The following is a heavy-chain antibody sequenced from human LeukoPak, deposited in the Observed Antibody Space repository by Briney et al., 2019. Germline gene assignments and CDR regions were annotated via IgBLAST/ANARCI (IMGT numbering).Heavy chain of an antibody. V-gene: IGHV4-4*02. D-gene: IGHD3-3*01. CDR3: ARSHSPRHSLKIFGVVKSSRGYYFDY. CDR2: VYHSGGS. J-gene: IGHJ4*02. Sequence: PSGTLSLTCDVSGGSISTNNWWSWWTWVRQPPGKGPEWIGEVYHSGGSNYNPSLKSRVTISVDTSKNQFSLKLSSVTAADTAVYYCARSHSPRHSLKIFGVVKSSRGYYFDYWGQGTLVTVSS. CDR1: GGSISTNNW.